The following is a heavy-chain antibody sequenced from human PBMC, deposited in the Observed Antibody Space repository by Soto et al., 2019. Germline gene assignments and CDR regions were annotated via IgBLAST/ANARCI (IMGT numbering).Heavy chain of an antibody. CDR2: IYHSGST. CDR3: ARDRQPSSYIGLDV. V-gene: IGHV4-30-2*01. J-gene: IGHJ6*02. Sequence: SETLSLTCAVSGGSISSGGYSWSWIRQPPGRGLEWIGYIYHSGSTNYNPSLKSRVTISVDTSNNQFSLKLSSVTAADSAVYYCARDRQPSSYIGLDVWGQGTPITV. D-gene: IGHD4-4*01. CDR1: GGSISSGGYS.